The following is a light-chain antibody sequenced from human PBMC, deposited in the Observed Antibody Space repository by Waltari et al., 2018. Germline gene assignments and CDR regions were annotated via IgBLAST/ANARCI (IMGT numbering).Light chain of an antibody. J-gene: IGLJ1*01. V-gene: IGLV2-8*01. Sequence: QSALTQPPSASGSPGQSVTISCTGTGSGGSVSWYQQLPGKAPKLLIYEVSKRPSGVPDRFSGSKSGNTASLTDSGLQAEDEGDYYCSSDAVSNNFYDFGSGTKVTVL. CDR1: GSGGS. CDR3: SSDAVSNNFYD. CDR2: EVS.